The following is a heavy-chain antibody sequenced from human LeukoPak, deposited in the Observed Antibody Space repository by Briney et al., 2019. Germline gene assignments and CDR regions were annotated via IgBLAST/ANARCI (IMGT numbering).Heavy chain of an antibody. CDR3: ARSLWSGYYKGYYFDY. J-gene: IGHJ4*02. V-gene: IGHV4-59*08. CDR2: IYYSGST. CDR1: GGSISSYY. D-gene: IGHD3-3*01. Sequence: SETLSLTCTVSGGSISSYYWSWIRQPPGKGLEWIGYIYYSGSTNYNPSFKSRVTISVDTSKNQFSLKLSSVTAADTAVYYCARSLWSGYYKGYYFDYWGQGTLVTVSS.